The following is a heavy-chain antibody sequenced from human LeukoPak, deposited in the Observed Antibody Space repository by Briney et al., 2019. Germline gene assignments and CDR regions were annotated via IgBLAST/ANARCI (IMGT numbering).Heavy chain of an antibody. J-gene: IGHJ6*03. V-gene: IGHV1-69*13. D-gene: IGHD3-10*01. Sequence: ASVKVSCKASGGTFSSYAISWVRQAPGQGLEWMGGIIPIFGTANYAQKFQGRVTITADESTSTAYMELSSLRSEDTAVYCCARPKGDYYYYYYMDVWGKGTTVTVSS. CDR1: GGTFSSYA. CDR2: IIPIFGTA. CDR3: ARPKGDYYYYYYMDV.